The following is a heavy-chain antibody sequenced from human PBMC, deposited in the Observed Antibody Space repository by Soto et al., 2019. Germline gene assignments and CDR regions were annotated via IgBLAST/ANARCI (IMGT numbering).Heavy chain of an antibody. CDR2: IDWEDTK. CDR1: GFSLSGTGMR. Sequence: SGPTLVNPTQTITLTCTVSGFSLSGTGMRVTWIRQPPGKALEWLARIDWEDTKLYSSSLKTRLSISRDTSKNQVVLTMTNMDPADTGTYYCARAFYGMHVCGQGTTLTVSS. V-gene: IGHV2-70*04. J-gene: IGHJ6*02. CDR3: ARAFYGMHV.